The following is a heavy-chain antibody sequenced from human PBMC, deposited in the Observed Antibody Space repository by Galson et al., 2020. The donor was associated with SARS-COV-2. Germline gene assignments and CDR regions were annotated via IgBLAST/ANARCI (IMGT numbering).Heavy chain of an antibody. CDR2: ISWDGGST. J-gene: IGHJ6*02. CDR3: VNGGGDVDYGMNV. Sequence: GESLKISCAASGFTFDDYAMHWVRQAPGKGLEWVSLISWDGGSTFYVDSVKGRFTISRDNNKDSLYLQMNSLRPEGTALYYCVNGGGDVDYGMNVWGQGTTVTVS. V-gene: IGHV3-43D*04. CDR1: GFTFDDYA. D-gene: IGHD2-21*02.